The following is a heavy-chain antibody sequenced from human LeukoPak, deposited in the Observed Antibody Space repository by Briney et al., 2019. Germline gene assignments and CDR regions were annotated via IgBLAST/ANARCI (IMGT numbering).Heavy chain of an antibody. CDR2: INHSGST. CDR3: ATEWELLQAQRGLGFQH. J-gene: IGHJ1*01. CDR1: GGSFSGYY. Sequence: SETLSLTCAVYGGSFSGYYWSWIRQPPGKGLEWIGEINHSGSTNYNPSLKSRVTISVDTSKNQFYLKLSSVTAADTAVYYCATEWELLQAQRGLGFQHWGQGTLVTVSS. V-gene: IGHV4-34*01. D-gene: IGHD1-26*01.